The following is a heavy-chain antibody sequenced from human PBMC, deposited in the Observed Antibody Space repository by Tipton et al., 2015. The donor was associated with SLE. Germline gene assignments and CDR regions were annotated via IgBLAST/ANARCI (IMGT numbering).Heavy chain of an antibody. Sequence: QVQLVQSGAEVKTPGASVKVSCKASGYTFTRYGISWVRQVPGQGFEWMGWISTDNGDTNYARKLRGRVTLSTDTSTNTAYMELRSLRSDDTAVYYCARDPLRSFDIWRQGTMVTVSS. D-gene: IGHD3-16*01. J-gene: IGHJ3*02. CDR2: ISTDNGDT. V-gene: IGHV1-18*01. CDR3: ARDPLRSFDI. CDR1: GYTFTRYG.